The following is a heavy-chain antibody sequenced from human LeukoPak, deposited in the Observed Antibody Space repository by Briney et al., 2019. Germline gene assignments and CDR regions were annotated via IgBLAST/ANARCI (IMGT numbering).Heavy chain of an antibody. CDR2: INHSGST. D-gene: IGHD1-26*01. J-gene: IGHJ4*02. CDR1: GGSTSGYY. V-gene: IGHV4-34*01. Sequence: TSETLSLTCTVSGGSTSGYYWSWIRQPPGKGLEWIGEINHSGSTNYNPSLKSRVTISVDTSKNQFSLKLSSVTAADTAVYYCARIEYSGPLDYWGQGTLVTVSS. CDR3: ARIEYSGPLDY.